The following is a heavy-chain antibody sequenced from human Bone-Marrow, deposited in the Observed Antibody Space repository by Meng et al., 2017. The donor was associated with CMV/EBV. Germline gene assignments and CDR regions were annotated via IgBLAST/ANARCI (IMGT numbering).Heavy chain of an antibody. D-gene: IGHD6-6*01. CDR1: GFTFSNYW. V-gene: IGHV3-7*01. Sequence: LSLTCAASGFTFSNYWMSWVRQAPGKGLEWVANIKQDGNEKYYVDSVKGRFTISRDNAKNSLYLQMNSLRAEDTAVYYCARLSSSDDAFDVWGQGTMVTVSS. CDR3: ARLSSSDDAFDV. CDR2: IKQDGNEK. J-gene: IGHJ3*01.